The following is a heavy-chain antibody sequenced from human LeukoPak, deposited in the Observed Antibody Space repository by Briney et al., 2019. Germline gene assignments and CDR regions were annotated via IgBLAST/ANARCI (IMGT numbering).Heavy chain of an antibody. CDR3: ARDHQGWLLYYYYYMDV. J-gene: IGHJ6*03. CDR1: GITFDDYG. Sequence: GGSLRLSCAASGITFDDYGMSWVRQAPGKGLGWVSGINWNGGSTGYADSVKGRFTISRDNAKNSLYLQMNSLRVEDTALYYCARDHQGWLLYYYYYMDVWGKGTTVTVSS. V-gene: IGHV3-20*04. D-gene: IGHD5-12*01. CDR2: INWNGGST.